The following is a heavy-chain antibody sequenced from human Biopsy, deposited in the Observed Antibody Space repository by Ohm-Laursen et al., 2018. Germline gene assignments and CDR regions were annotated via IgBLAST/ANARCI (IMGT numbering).Heavy chain of an antibody. D-gene: IGHD1-1*01. CDR3: AADINVWNVNY. J-gene: IGHJ4*02. CDR2: FAPENGKT. V-gene: IGHV1-24*01. CDR1: GYSFSTYD. Sequence: SVKVSCKASGYSFSTYDVNWVRQARGQGLEWMGGFAPENGKTVYAQNFQARVSMTEDTSTDTAYMELRSLRSEDTAVYYCAADINVWNVNYWGQGTQVTVSS.